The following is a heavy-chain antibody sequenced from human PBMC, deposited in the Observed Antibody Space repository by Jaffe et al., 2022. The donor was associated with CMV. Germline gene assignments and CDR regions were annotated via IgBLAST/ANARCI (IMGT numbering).Heavy chain of an antibody. V-gene: IGHV3-30*18. J-gene: IGHJ4*02. CDR2: ISYDGSNK. D-gene: IGHD6-13*01. CDR3: AKEGSSWYGEANFDY. CDR1: GFTFSSYG. Sequence: QVQLVESGGGVVQPGRSLRLSCAASGFTFSSYGMHWVRQAPGKGLEWVAVISYDGSNKYYADSVKGRFTISRDNSKNTLYLQMNSLRAEDTAVYYCAKEGSSWYGEANFDYWGQGTLVTVSS.